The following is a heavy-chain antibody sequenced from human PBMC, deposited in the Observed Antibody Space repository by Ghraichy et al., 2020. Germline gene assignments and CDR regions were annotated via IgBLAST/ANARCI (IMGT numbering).Heavy chain of an antibody. Sequence: GGSLRLSCAASGFTVSSNYMSWVRQAPGTGLEWVSVIYSGGSTYYADSVKGRFTISRDNSKNTLYLQMNSLRAEDTAVYYCARQRDILAAYGMDVWGQGTTVTVSS. J-gene: IGHJ6*02. CDR2: IYSGGST. V-gene: IGHV3-53*05. CDR3: ARQRDILAAYGMDV. CDR1: GFTVSSNY. D-gene: IGHD3-9*01.